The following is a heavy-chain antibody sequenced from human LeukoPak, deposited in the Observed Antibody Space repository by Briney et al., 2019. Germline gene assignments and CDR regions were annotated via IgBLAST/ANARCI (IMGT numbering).Heavy chain of an antibody. D-gene: IGHD3-10*01. Sequence: GGSLRLSCAASGFTFSNYGMHWVRQAPGKGLEWVAFIRNDASNKYYADSVKGRFTISRDNSKNTLYLQINSLRPEDTAVYYCAKSPSFGGRGDYSGYWGQGTLVTVSS. CDR1: GFTFSNYG. V-gene: IGHV3-30*02. CDR2: IRNDASNK. CDR3: AKSPSFGGRGDYSGY. J-gene: IGHJ4*02.